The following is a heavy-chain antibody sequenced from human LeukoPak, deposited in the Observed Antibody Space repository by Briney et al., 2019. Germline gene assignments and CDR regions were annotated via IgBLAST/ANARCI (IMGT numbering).Heavy chain of an antibody. Sequence: PGGSLRLSCAASGFTFGNYWMHWVRQAPGKGLVWVSRISTDGDTTTYADSVKGRFTVSRDNAKSTMYLEMNSLRAEDTAVYFCARFSVVVAAYDYWGQGNMVTVSS. CDR2: ISTDGDTT. J-gene: IGHJ4*02. D-gene: IGHD6-19*01. V-gene: IGHV3-74*03. CDR1: GFTFGNYW. CDR3: ARFSVVVAAYDY.